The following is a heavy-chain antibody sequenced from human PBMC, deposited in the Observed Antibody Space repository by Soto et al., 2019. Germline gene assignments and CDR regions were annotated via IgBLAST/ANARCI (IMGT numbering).Heavy chain of an antibody. D-gene: IGHD2-15*01. J-gene: IGHJ6*03. CDR1: GGSISSSSYY. CDR2: IYYSGST. Sequence: QLQLQESGPGLVKPSETLSLTCTVSGGSISSSSYYWGWIRQPPGKGLEWIGSIYYSGSTYYNPSLKSRVTISVDTSKNQFSLKLSSVTAADTAVYYCAADPGYCSGGSCYLTYYYYMDVWGKGTTVTVSS. CDR3: AADPGYCSGGSCYLTYYYYMDV. V-gene: IGHV4-39*01.